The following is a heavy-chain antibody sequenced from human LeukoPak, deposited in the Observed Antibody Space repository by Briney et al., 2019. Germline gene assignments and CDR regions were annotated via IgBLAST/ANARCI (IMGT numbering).Heavy chain of an antibody. CDR3: ARERGLAGAGTFGL. V-gene: IGHV3-33*01. CDR2: IWYDGSNK. Sequence: GRSQRLSCAASGFTFSSYGMHWVRQAPGKGPEWVAVIWYDGSNKYYADSVKGRFTISRDNSKNTLYLQMNSLRAEDTAVYYCARERGLAGAGTFGLWGRGSLVTVSS. J-gene: IGHJ2*01. CDR1: GFTFSSYG. D-gene: IGHD6-19*01.